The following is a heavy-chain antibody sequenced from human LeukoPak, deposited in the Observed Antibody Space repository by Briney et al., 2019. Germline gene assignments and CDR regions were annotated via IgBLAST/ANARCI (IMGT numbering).Heavy chain of an antibody. CDR3: ARHVPKFGPWGP. Sequence: TTSETLSLTCAVYGGSFSGYYWSWIRQPPGKGLEWIGSIYYSGSTYYNPSLKSRATISVDTSKNQFSLKLSSVTAADPAVYYCARHVPKFGPWGPWGQGTLVTVSS. CDR1: GGSFSGYY. CDR2: IYYSGST. J-gene: IGHJ5*02. D-gene: IGHD3-10*02. V-gene: IGHV4-34*01.